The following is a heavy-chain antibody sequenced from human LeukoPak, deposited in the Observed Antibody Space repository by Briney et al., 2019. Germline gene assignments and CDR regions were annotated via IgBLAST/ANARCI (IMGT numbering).Heavy chain of an antibody. J-gene: IGHJ4*02. CDR3: ARRLIATVGPGFDY. CDR1: GFTFSRYW. D-gene: IGHD6-13*01. V-gene: IGHV3-7*03. Sequence: GGSLRLSCAASGFTFSRYWMSWVRQAPGKGLEWVANIEEDGSEKNYVDSVKGRFIISSDNSKNTLFLQMNSLRAEDTAVYYCARRLIATVGPGFDYWGQGILVTVSS. CDR2: IEEDGSEK.